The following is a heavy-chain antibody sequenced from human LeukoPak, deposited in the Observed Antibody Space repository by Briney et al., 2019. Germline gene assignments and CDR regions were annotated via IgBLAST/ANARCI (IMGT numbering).Heavy chain of an antibody. CDR2: TYPGDSDT. CDR3: ARPIFGLRVGVGWFDA. J-gene: IGHJ5*02. CDR1: GYIFTSNW. Sequence: GESLKISCKGSGYIFTSNWISWSGQMPGKGLEWWGITYPGDSDTTYSPSFQGQVTISADNTISTAYQQRSSIKAADTATYYCARPIFGLRVGVGWFDACGQASLVSVSS. V-gene: IGHV5-51*01. D-gene: IGHD3/OR15-3a*01.